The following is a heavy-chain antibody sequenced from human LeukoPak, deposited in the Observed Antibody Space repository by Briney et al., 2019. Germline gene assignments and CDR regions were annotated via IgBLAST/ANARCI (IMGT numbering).Heavy chain of an antibody. J-gene: IGHJ5*02. CDR3: ARCPTRRAHAVRWSDP. CDR1: GFTFSAYA. Sequence: GRSLRLSCVDSGFTFSAYAMHWVRQAPGKGLEWVAVMSNDGTNAYYADSVKGRFTISRDNSKNTLYLQMSSLSAEDTAVSYWARCPTRRAHAVRWSDPWARGTLVTVPT. CDR2: MSNDGTNA. D-gene: IGHD2-2*01. V-gene: IGHV3-30-3*01.